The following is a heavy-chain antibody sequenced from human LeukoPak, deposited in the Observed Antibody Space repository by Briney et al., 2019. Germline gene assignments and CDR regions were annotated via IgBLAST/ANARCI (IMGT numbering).Heavy chain of an antibody. V-gene: IGHV4-59*01. CDR1: DGAITGYY. Sequence: PSETLSLTCTVSDGAITGYYWGWIRQPPGKGLEWIGHISYSGSTNYNPSLKSRVTISVDTSKNHFSLKLNPMTAADTAVYYCARGYSTGWTYYFDYWGQGALVTVSS. D-gene: IGHD6-25*01. J-gene: IGHJ4*02. CDR3: ARGYSTGWTYYFDY. CDR2: ISYSGST.